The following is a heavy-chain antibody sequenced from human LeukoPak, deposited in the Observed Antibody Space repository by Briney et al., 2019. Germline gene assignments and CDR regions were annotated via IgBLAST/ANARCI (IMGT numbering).Heavy chain of an antibody. J-gene: IGHJ3*02. Sequence: SETLSLTCAVYGGSFSGYYWSWIRQPPGKGLEWIGEINHSGSTNYNPSLKSRVTISVDTSKNQFSLKLSSVTAADTAVYYCARGETYYYDSSGFDAFDIWGQGTMVTVSS. CDR1: GGSFSGYY. V-gene: IGHV4-34*01. CDR2: INHSGST. CDR3: ARGETYYYDSSGFDAFDI. D-gene: IGHD3-22*01.